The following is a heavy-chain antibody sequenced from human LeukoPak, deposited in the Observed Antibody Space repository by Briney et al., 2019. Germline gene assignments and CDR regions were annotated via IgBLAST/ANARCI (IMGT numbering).Heavy chain of an antibody. Sequence: PSETLSLTCAVSGYPISSGYYWGWIRQPPGKGLEWIESIYHSGSTYYNPSLKSRVTISLDTSKNQFSLKLSSVTAADTAVYYCARLRGMEFDYWGQGTLVTVSS. V-gene: IGHV4-38-2*01. J-gene: IGHJ4*02. D-gene: IGHD3-10*01. CDR2: IYHSGST. CDR1: GYPISSGYY. CDR3: ARLRGMEFDY.